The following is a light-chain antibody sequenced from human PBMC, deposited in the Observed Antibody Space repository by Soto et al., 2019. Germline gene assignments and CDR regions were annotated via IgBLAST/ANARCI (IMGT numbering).Light chain of an antibody. Sequence: DIQLTQSPSSLSASVEDRVTITCRASQSISSYLNWYQQKPGKAPKVLIYAASNLQSGVPSRFRGSGSGTDFTLTISSLQPEDFATYYCQQSYSTPITFGQGTRLEV. CDR3: QQSYSTPIT. CDR1: QSISSY. V-gene: IGKV1-39*01. J-gene: IGKJ5*01. CDR2: AAS.